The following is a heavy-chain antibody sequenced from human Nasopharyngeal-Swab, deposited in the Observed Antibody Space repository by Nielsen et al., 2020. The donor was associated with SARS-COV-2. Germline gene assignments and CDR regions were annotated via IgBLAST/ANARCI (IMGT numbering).Heavy chain of an antibody. J-gene: IGHJ4*02. CDR2: IWYDGSNK. CDR3: ARERYSSSWYFDY. V-gene: IGHV3-33*01. Sequence: SCAASGFNFSSYGMHWVRQAQGKGLEWVAVIWYDGSNKYYADSVKGRFTISRDNSKNTLYLQMNSLRAEDTAVYYCARERYSSSWYFDYWGQGTLVTVSS. CDR1: GFNFSSYG. D-gene: IGHD6-13*01.